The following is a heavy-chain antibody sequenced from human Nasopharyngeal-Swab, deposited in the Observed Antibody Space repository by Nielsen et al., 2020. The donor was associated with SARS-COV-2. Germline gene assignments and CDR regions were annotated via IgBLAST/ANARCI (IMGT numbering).Heavy chain of an antibody. CDR2: ISSSSSTI. J-gene: IGHJ4*02. Sequence: GGSLRLSCAASGFTFSSYGMNWVRQAPGKGLEWVSYISSSSSTIYYADSVKGRFTISRDNAKNSLYLQMNSLRAEDTAVYYCARADRITMIVVAIDHWGQGTLVTVSS. CDR1: GFTFSSYG. D-gene: IGHD3-22*01. V-gene: IGHV3-48*01. CDR3: ARADRITMIVVAIDH.